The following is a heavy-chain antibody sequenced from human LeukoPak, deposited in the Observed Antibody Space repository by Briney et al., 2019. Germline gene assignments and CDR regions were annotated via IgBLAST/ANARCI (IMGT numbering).Heavy chain of an antibody. V-gene: IGHV3-23*01. CDR2: ISGRGDIT. J-gene: IGHJ4*02. CDR1: GFSFASSV. CDR3: AKRAYIEGGNSHYFDN. D-gene: IGHD1-7*01. Sequence: GGSLRLSCAASGFSFASSVMTWVRQAPGKGLEWVSLISGRGDITYYADSVKSRFTISRDNPKNTLYLHLNSLGAEDSAVYYCAKRAYIEGGNSHYFDNWGQGTLVTVSS.